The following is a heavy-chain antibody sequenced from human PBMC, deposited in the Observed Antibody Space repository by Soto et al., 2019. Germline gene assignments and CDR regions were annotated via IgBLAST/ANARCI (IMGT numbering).Heavy chain of an antibody. CDR3: ARHVVKVDTVFFQAEHGKRYYY. Sequence: KGLEWIGYIYYSGSTNYNPSLKSRVTISVDTSKNQFSLKLSSVTAADTAVYYCARHVVKVDTVFFQAEHGKRYYY. J-gene: IGHJ6*01. CDR2: IYYSGST. V-gene: IGHV4-59*08. D-gene: IGHD5-18*01.